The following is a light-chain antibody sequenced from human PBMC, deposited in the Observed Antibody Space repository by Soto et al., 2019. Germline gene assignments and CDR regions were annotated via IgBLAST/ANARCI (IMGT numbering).Light chain of an antibody. CDR3: QQTYNTPRT. J-gene: IGKJ1*01. CDR1: QNINTY. Sequence: DLLLTQSPSSLSASVGDRVTITCRASQNINTYLHWYQQKPGRAPNLLISGASVLLSGVPSRFVGSGSGTEFTLTVTSLQPDDFATYYCQQTYNTPRTFGQGTNVEAK. V-gene: IGKV1-39*01. CDR2: GAS.